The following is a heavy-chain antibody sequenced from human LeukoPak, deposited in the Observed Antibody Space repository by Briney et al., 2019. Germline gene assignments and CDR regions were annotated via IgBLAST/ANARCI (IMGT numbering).Heavy chain of an antibody. CDR1: GGSISSNSYY. CDR3: ARPVISEYYYYMDV. J-gene: IGHJ6*03. Sequence: SETLSLTCTVSGGSISSNSYYWVWIRQPPGKGLEWIGSIYYSGSTYYNPSLKGRVTISVDTSKNQFSLKLSSVTAADTAVYYCARPVISEYYYYMDVWGKGTTVTISS. V-gene: IGHV4-39*01. D-gene: IGHD4-11*01. CDR2: IYYSGST.